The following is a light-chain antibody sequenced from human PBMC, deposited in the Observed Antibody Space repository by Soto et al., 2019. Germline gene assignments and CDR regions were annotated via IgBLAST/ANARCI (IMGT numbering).Light chain of an antibody. Sequence: DIQMTQSPSTLYASVGDRVTITCRASQSISNWLAWYQQKPGKAPKYLIYKASNLQSGVPSRFSGGGSGTEFTLTISSLQPDDCATYYCQQYDSYPLAFGGGTRGDIK. CDR2: KAS. J-gene: IGKJ4*01. V-gene: IGKV1-5*03. CDR1: QSISNW. CDR3: QQYDSYPLA.